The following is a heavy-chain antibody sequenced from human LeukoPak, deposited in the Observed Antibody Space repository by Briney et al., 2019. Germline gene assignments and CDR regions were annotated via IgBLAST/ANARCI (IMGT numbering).Heavy chain of an antibody. J-gene: IGHJ4*02. Sequence: SETLSLTCTVSGGSISSSSYYWSWIRQHPGKGLEWIGYVYYSGNTYYNPSLKSRVAISVDTSKNQFSLKLSSVTAADTAVYYCARGRYPPAVGYFDYWGQGTLVTVSS. CDR1: GGSISSSSYY. CDR3: ARGRYPPAVGYFDY. CDR2: VYYSGNT. D-gene: IGHD3-16*02. V-gene: IGHV4-31*03.